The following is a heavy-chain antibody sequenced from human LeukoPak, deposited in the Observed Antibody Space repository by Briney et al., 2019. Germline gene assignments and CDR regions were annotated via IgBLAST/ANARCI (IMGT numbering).Heavy chain of an antibody. CDR3: ARYRDVGSFDY. J-gene: IGHJ4*02. V-gene: IGHV3-30-3*01. CDR2: ISYDGSNK. CDR1: GFTFSSYA. D-gene: IGHD1-14*01. Sequence: GGSLRLSCAASGFTFSSYAMHWVRQAPGKGLGWVAVISYDGSNKYYADSVKGRFTISRDNSKNTLYLQMNSLRAEDTAVYYCARYRDVGSFDYWGQGTLVTVSS.